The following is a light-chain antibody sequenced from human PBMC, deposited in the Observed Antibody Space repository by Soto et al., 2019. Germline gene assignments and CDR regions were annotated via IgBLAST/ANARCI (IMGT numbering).Light chain of an antibody. J-gene: IGKJ4*01. CDR1: QSVRSSY. V-gene: IGKV3D-20*01. CDR2: DGS. Sequence: EIVLTQSPATLSLSPGDRATLSCGASQSVRSSYVAWYQQKAGLAPRLLIYDGSSRASGIPDRFSGSGSGTDFTLTIGRLETEDFAVYYGQQYDNSAPFSFGGGTKVEMK. CDR3: QQYDNSAPFS.